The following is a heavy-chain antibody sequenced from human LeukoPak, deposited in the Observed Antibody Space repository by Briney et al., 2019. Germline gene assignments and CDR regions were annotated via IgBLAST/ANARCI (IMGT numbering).Heavy chain of an antibody. Sequence: PSETLSLTCTVSGGSISSGSYYWSWIRQPAGKGLEWIGRIYTSGSTNYNPSLKSRVTISVDTSKNQFSLKLSSVTAADTAVYYCARDFKASFGGSSQANYYYMDVWGKGTTVTVSS. CDR3: ARDFKASFGGSSQANYYYMDV. J-gene: IGHJ6*03. D-gene: IGHD2-15*01. V-gene: IGHV4-61*02. CDR2: IYTSGST. CDR1: GGSISSGSYY.